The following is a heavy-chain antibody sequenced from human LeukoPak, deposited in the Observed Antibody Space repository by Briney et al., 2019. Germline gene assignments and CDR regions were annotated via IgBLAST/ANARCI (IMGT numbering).Heavy chain of an antibody. V-gene: IGHV5-51*01. D-gene: IGHD3-22*01. J-gene: IGHJ4*02. CDR1: GYSFNSYW. CDR3: ARPLSLDSSGQYYFDY. Sequence: GASLQISCKGSGYSFNSYWIGWVRQMPGKGLEWMGIIYPGDSDTRYSPSFQGQVTISADKSINTAYLQWGSLKASDTAMYYCARPLSLDSSGQYYFDYWGQGTLVTVSS. CDR2: IYPGDSDT.